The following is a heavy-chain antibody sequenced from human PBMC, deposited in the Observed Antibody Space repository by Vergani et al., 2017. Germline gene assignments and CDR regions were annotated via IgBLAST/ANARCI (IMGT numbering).Heavy chain of an antibody. V-gene: IGHV3-48*04. Sequence: EVQLVESGGGLVQPGGSLRLSCAASGFTFSSYSMNWVRQAPGKGLEWVSYISSSSSTIYYADSVKGRFTISRDNAKNSLYLQMNSLRAEDTAVYYCARGPNMIFWRNWGQGTLVTVSS. CDR3: ARGPNMIFWRN. D-gene: IGHD3-9*01. J-gene: IGHJ4*02. CDR2: ISSSSSTI. CDR1: GFTFSSYS.